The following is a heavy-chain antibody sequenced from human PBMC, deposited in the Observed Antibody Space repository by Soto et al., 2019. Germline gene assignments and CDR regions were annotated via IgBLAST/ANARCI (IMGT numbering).Heavy chain of an antibody. D-gene: IGHD5-12*01. V-gene: IGHV3-30*18. CDR3: AKEGDLYGGYSFLGYYYYGMDV. CDR1: GFTFSSYG. Sequence: QVQLVESGGGVVQPGRSLRLSCAASGFTFSSYGMHWVRQAPGKGLEWVAVISYDGSNKYYADSVKGRFTISRDNSKNTLYLQMNSLRAEDTAVYYCAKEGDLYGGYSFLGYYYYGMDVWGQGTTVTVSS. J-gene: IGHJ6*02. CDR2: ISYDGSNK.